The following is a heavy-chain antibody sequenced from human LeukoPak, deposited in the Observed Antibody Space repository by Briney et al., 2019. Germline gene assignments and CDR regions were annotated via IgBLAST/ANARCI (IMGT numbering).Heavy chain of an antibody. CDR3: ARGGGIYSYGRYYFDY. D-gene: IGHD5-18*01. V-gene: IGHV3-30*19. Sequence: PGGSLRLSCAASGFTFSSFGIHWVRQAPGKGLEWLAVIWFDGTNKYYADSVKGRFTISRDNSKNTLYLQMNSLRAEDTAVYYCARGGGIYSYGRYYFDYWGQGTLVTVSS. CDR1: GFTFSSFG. CDR2: IWFDGTNK. J-gene: IGHJ4*02.